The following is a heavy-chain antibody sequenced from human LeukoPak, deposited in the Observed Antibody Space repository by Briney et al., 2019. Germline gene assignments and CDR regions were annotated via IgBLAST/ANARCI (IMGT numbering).Heavy chain of an antibody. Sequence: PSETLSLTCTVSGGSISNYYRGWIRQPPGKGLEWIGSISYSGSTYYNPSLKSRVTISVDTSKNQFSLKLNSVTAADTAVYYCASVDRGWFGVGDYWGQGTLVTVSS. CDR3: ASVDRGWFGVGDY. V-gene: IGHV4-39*01. J-gene: IGHJ4*02. D-gene: IGHD3-10*01. CDR2: ISYSGST. CDR1: GGSISNYY.